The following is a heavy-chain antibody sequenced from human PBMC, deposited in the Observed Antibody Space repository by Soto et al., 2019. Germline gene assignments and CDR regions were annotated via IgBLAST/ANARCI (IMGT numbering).Heavy chain of an antibody. Sequence: QVQLVQSGAEVKKPGASVKVSCNASGYIFTRYVISWVRQAPGKGLEWMGWISAYNGNTNYAQQLQGRVTMTADTSASTAYMELRSLRSDDRAVYYCARDLIPMDIWGQGTMVTVSS. CDR1: GYIFTRYV. CDR3: ARDLIPMDI. CDR2: ISAYNGNT. J-gene: IGHJ3*02. V-gene: IGHV1-18*01. D-gene: IGHD2-21*01.